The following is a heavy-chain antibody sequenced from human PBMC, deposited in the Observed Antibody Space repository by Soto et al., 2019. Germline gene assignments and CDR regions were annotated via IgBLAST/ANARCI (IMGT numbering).Heavy chain of an antibody. CDR1: GFTFSSYG. V-gene: IGHV3-30*18. J-gene: IGHJ6*02. CDR2: ISYDGSNK. CDR3: AKDQMARSYYDGMDV. Sequence: QVQLVESGGGVVQPGRSLRLSCAASGFTFSSYGMHWVRQAPGKGLEWVAVISYDGSNKYYAGSVKGRFTISRNNSKNTLYLQMNSLRAEITAGYYCAKDQMARSYYDGMDVWGQGTKVTVSS.